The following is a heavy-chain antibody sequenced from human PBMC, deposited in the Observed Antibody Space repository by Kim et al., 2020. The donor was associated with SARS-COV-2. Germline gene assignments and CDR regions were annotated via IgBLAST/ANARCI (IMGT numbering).Heavy chain of an antibody. V-gene: IGHV3-48*03. CDR2: ISSRGSVI. CDR1: RFTFSAYD. Sequence: GGSLRLSCKASRFTFSAYDMNWVRQAPGKGLEWVSYISSRGSVIHYSDSVKGRFTISRDNAKNSMYLQMQSLRAEDTALYYCATLLIPAGDYWGRGTLAT. J-gene: IGHJ4*02. D-gene: IGHD6-19*01. CDR3: ATLLIPAGDY.